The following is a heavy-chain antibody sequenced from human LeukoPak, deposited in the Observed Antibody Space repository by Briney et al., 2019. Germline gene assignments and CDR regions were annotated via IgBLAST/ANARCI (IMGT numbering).Heavy chain of an antibody. CDR1: GFTFSNAW. V-gene: IGHV3-15*01. Sequence: PGGSLRLSCAASGFTFSNAWMSWVRQAPGKGLEWVGRIKSKTDGGTTDYAAPVKGRFTISRDNSKNTMSVQMDDLRAEDTAVYYCTRYNNDHFDYWGQGTLVTVSS. CDR3: TRYNNDHFDY. D-gene: IGHD1-1*01. CDR2: IKSKTDGGTT. J-gene: IGHJ4*02.